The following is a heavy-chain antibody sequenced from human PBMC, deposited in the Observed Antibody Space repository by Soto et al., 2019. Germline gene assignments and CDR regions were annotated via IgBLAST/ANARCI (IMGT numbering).Heavy chain of an antibody. CDR2: INHSGST. V-gene: IGHV4-34*01. J-gene: IGHJ4*02. CDR1: GGSFSGYY. Sequence: PSETLSLTCAVYGGSFSGYYWSWIRQPPGKGLEWIGEINHSGSTNYNPSLKSRVTISVDTSKNQFSLKLSSVTAADTAVYYCARGVGADPPSGLSYFDYWGQGILVTVSS. CDR3: ARGVGADPPSGLSYFDY. D-gene: IGHD1-26*01.